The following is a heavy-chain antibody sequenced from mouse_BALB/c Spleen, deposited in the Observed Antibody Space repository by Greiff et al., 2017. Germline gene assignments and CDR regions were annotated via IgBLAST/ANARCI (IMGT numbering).Heavy chain of an antibody. J-gene: IGHJ3*01. CDR3: ARRPIYYDYDEGFAY. Sequence: EVKLQESGPDLVKPSQSLSLTCTVTGYSITSGYSWHWIRQFPGNKLEWMGYIHYSGSTNYNPSLKSRISITRDTSKNQFFLQLNSVTTEDTATYYCARRPIYYDYDEGFAYWGQGTLVTVSA. CDR2: IHYSGST. D-gene: IGHD2-4*01. CDR1: GYSITSGYS. V-gene: IGHV3-1*02.